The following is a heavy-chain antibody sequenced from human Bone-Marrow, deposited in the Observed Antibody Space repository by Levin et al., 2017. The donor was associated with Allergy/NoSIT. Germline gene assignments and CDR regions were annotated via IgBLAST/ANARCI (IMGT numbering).Heavy chain of an antibody. Sequence: HGESLKISCTASGGSSSSYALTWVRQAPGQGLEWMGGVIPGFGTATYAQNFQGRLAISVDASTTTSYMELTSLRSEDTAIYYCATAPVDPYGNYYQGLDVWGQGTTVTVSS. V-gene: IGHV1-69*01. CDR3: ATAPVDPYGNYYQGLDV. CDR2: VIPGFGTA. J-gene: IGHJ6*02. D-gene: IGHD4-17*01. CDR1: GGSSSSYA.